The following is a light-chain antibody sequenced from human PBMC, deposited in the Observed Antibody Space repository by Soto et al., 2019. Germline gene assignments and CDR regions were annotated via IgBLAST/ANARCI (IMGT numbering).Light chain of an antibody. Sequence: YARTEPASVSGYLGQSVTISCTGPRSDIGDSNFISWYQQSPGKAPRLLIYEVNNRPSGVSRRFSGSKAGNTASLTISGLLEDDEADYFCASFRSGTILVFGSGTKVTVL. V-gene: IGLV2-14*01. CDR2: EVN. J-gene: IGLJ1*01. CDR3: ASFRSGTILV. CDR1: RSDIGDSNF.